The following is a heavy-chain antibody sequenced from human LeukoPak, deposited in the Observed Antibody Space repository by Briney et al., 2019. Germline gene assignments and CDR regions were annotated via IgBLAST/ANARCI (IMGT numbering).Heavy chain of an antibody. D-gene: IGHD6-13*01. CDR1: GFTFSGYG. CDR3: AKDGPGSWFGEAT. Sequence: GGSLRLSCAASGFTFSGYGMQWVRQAPGKGLDWEALISYDGSNKHYADSVKGRFTISRDNSKNTLYLQMDSLRVEDTAVYYCAKDGPGSWFGEATWGQGSLVTVSS. V-gene: IGHV3-30*18. J-gene: IGHJ5*02. CDR2: ISYDGSNK.